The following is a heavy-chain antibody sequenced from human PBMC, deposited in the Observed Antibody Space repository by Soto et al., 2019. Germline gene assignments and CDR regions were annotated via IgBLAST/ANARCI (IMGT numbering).Heavy chain of an antibody. CDR3: ERDFTTGYIEVDGTGWLDP. V-gene: IGHV3-74*01. CDR1: GFTFSSYW. J-gene: IGHJ5*02. CDR2: INSDGSST. Sequence: GGSLRLSCAASGFTFSSYWMHWVRQAPGKGLVWVSRINSDGSSTSYADSVKGRFTISRDNAKNTLYLQMNSLRAEDTAVYYCERDFTTGYIEVDGTGWLDPWGQGTLVTVSS. D-gene: IGHD6-19*01.